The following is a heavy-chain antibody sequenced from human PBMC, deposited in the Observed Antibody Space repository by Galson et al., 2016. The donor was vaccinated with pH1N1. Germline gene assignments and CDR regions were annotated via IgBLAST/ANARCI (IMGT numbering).Heavy chain of an antibody. D-gene: IGHD1-1*01. V-gene: IGHV4-59*08. Sequence: ETLSLTCIVSGGSISSHYWSWIRQPPGKGLEWIGYFYYSARTTYNPSLKSRVTISVDTSKNQFSLKVISVTAADTALYYCARHLDSHYYYGKDVWGQGTTATVSS. CDR3: ARHLDSHYYYGKDV. CDR1: GGSISSHY. J-gene: IGHJ6*02. CDR2: FYYSART.